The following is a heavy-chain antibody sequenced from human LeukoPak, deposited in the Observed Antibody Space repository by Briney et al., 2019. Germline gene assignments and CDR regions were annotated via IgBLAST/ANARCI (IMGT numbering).Heavy chain of an antibody. V-gene: IGHV3-15*01. J-gene: IGHJ4*02. CDR3: AKESIAGAVAGIEPLDY. CDR1: GFTFSNAW. Sequence: GGSLRLSCAASGFTFSNAWMSWVRQAPGKGLEWVGRIKSKTDGGTTDYAAPVKGRFTISRDDSKNTLYLQMNSLRAEDTAVYYCAKESIAGAVAGIEPLDYWGQGTLVTVSS. D-gene: IGHD6-19*01. CDR2: IKSKTDGGTT.